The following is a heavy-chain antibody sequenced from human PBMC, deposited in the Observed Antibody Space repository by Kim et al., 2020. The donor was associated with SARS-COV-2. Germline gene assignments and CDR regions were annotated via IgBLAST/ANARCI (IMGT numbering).Heavy chain of an antibody. CDR2: MNSNGSII. Sequence: GGSLRLSCAASGFNFSDYWMHWVRQAPGKGLEWVSRMNSNGSIIDYADSVKDRSTISRDNSKNMLYLQMHSLRVDDTAVYYCARATAAGTSALGYWGQGT. V-gene: IGHV3-74*01. CDR1: GFNFSDYW. CDR3: ARATAAGTSALGY. D-gene: IGHD6-13*01. J-gene: IGHJ4*02.